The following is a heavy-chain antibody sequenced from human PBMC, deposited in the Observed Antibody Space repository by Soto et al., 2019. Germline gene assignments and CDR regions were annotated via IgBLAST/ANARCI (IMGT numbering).Heavy chain of an antibody. V-gene: IGHV4-59*08. CDR1: GGSISGYF. J-gene: IGHJ4*02. CDR2: LYYSGST. Sequence: SETLSLTCTVSGGSISGYFWTWIRQPPGKGLEWIGYLYYSGSTNYNPSLKSRDTISVGTSKNQFSLKLSSVTAADTAVYYCARHANRNYGLYYFDYWGQGTLVTVSS. D-gene: IGHD4-4*01. CDR3: ARHANRNYGLYYFDY.